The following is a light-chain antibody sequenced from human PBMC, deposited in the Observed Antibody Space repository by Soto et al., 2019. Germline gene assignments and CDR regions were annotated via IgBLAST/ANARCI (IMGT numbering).Light chain of an antibody. J-gene: IGKJ5*01. CDR1: QSVSRNY. CDR2: GAS. CDR3: QQYGSSPIT. Sequence: EIVFTQSPCTLSLSPGGRATLSCRASQSVSRNYVAWYQQKPGQSPRLLIYGASNRASGIPDRFSGSASGTDFTLTISRLEPEDFAVYYCQQYGSSPITFGQGTRLEI. V-gene: IGKV3-20*01.